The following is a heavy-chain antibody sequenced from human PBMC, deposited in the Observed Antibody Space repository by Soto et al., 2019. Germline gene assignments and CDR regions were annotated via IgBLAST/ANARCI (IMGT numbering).Heavy chain of an antibody. V-gene: IGHV3-13*01. CDR1: GFTFSSYD. Sequence: GGSLRLSCAASGFTFSSYDMHWVRQATGKGLEWVSAIGTAGDTYYPGSVKGRFTISRENAKNSLYLQMNSLRAGDTAVYYCARNRSGGSSRWFDPWGQGTLVTVSS. J-gene: IGHJ5*02. CDR2: IGTAGDT. CDR3: ARNRSGGSSRWFDP. D-gene: IGHD2-15*01.